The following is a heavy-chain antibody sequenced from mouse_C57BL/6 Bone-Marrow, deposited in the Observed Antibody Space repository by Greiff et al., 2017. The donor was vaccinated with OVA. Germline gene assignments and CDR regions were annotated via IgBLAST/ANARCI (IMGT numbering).Heavy chain of an antibody. Sequence: QVQLQQSGAELVMPGASVKLSCKASGYTFTSYWMHWVKQRPGQGLEWIGEIDPSDSYTNYNQKFKGKSTLTVDKSSSTAYMQLSSLTSEDSAVYYCARSSGSSYGGYYFDYWGQGTTLTVSS. D-gene: IGHD1-1*01. CDR3: ARSSGSSYGGYYFDY. CDR2: IDPSDSYT. CDR1: GYTFTSYW. J-gene: IGHJ2*01. V-gene: IGHV1-69*01.